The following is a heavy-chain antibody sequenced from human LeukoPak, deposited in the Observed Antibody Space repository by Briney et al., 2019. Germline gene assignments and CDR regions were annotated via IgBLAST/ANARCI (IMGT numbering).Heavy chain of an antibody. V-gene: IGHV1-69*06. J-gene: IGHJ6*03. Sequence: GSSVKVSCKASGGTFSSYAISWVRQAPGQGLEWMGGIIPIFGTANYAQKFQGRVTITADKSTSTAYMELSSLRSEDTAVYYCARAPLSDGNYYYMDVWGKGTTVTVSS. CDR1: GGTFSSYA. D-gene: IGHD1-26*01. CDR2: IIPIFGTA. CDR3: ARAPLSDGNYYYMDV.